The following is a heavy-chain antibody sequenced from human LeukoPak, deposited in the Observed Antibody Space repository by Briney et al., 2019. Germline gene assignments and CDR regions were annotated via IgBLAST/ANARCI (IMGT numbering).Heavy chain of an antibody. D-gene: IGHD3-16*01. CDR1: GGSISSHY. V-gene: IGHV4-59*11. Sequence: SETLSLTCTVSGGSISSHYWSWIRQPPGKGLEWIGYIYYSGSTNYNPSLQSRVTISVDTSKNQFSLKLSSVTAADTAVYYCASGWLQGEYDYWGQGTLVTVSS. CDR3: ASGWLQGEYDY. CDR2: IYYSGST. J-gene: IGHJ4*02.